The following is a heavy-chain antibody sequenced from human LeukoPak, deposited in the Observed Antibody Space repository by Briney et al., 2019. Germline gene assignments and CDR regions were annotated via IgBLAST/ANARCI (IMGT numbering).Heavy chain of an antibody. D-gene: IGHD5/OR15-5a*01. Sequence: SETLSLTCAVYGGSFSGYYWSWIRQPPGKGLEWIGEIYHSGSTNYNPSLKSRVTISVDKSKNQFSLKLSSVTAADTAVYYCAGVSTNWFDPWGQGTLVTVSS. J-gene: IGHJ5*02. CDR2: IYHSGST. V-gene: IGHV4-34*01. CDR3: AGVSTNWFDP. CDR1: GGSFSGYY.